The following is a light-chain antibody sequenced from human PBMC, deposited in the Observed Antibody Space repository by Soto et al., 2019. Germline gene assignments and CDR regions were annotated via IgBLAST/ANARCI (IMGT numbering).Light chain of an antibody. Sequence: EIVLTHSPATLSLSPCERATLSCRASQSVSSYLLWYQQKPGQTPRLLIYDASNRATGIPARFSGSGSGTDFTLTISSLEPEDFAVYYCHQYDNAPQPYGQGTKVDIK. J-gene: IGKJ2*01. CDR2: DAS. CDR3: HQYDNAPQP. CDR1: QSVSSY. V-gene: IGKV3-11*01.